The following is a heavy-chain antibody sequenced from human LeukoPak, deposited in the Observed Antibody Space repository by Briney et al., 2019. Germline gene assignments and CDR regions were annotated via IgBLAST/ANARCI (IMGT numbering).Heavy chain of an antibody. CDR1: GFTFSNYA. Sequence: TGGSLRLSCTPSGFTFSNYAMRWVRQAPGKGLEWVSGISDSAGSTYYADPVKGRFPISRDNSKNTLYLQMNSLRAEDTAIYYCAKDRARYGSGSYYTTYYLDQWGQGTLVTVSS. CDR2: ISDSAGST. D-gene: IGHD3-10*01. J-gene: IGHJ4*02. CDR3: AKDRARYGSGSYYTTYYLDQ. V-gene: IGHV3-23*01.